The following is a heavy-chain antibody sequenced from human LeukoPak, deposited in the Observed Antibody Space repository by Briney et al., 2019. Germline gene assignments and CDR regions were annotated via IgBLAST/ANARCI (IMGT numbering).Heavy chain of an antibody. CDR2: IYHSGST. CDR3: AREGNDYGDYHDAFDI. CDR1: GGSISSGGYS. D-gene: IGHD4-17*01. Sequence: PSRTLSLTCAVSGGSISSGGYSWSWLRQPPGKGLEWVGYIYHSGSTYYNPSLKSRVTISVDRSKNQFSLKLSSVTAADTAVHYCAREGNDYGDYHDAFDIWGQGTMVTVSS. J-gene: IGHJ3*02. V-gene: IGHV4-30-2*01.